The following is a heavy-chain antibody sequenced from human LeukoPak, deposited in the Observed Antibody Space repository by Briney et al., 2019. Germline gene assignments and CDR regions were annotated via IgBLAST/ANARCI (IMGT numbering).Heavy chain of an antibody. V-gene: IGHV3-72*01. CDR1: GFTLSDHY. J-gene: IGHJ4*02. CDR2: TRNKAKSYTT. Sequence: GGSLRLSCAASGFTLSDHYMEWVRQAPGKGLEWVGRTRNKAKSYTTEYAASVKGRFTISRDGSENSVYLQMNSLRAEDTAVYYCAREIRDFWSGYYTGSLDYWGQGTLVTVSS. D-gene: IGHD3-3*01. CDR3: AREIRDFWSGYYTGSLDY.